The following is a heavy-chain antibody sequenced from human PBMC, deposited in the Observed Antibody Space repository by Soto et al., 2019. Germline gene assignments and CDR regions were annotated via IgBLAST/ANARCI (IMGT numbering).Heavy chain of an antibody. D-gene: IGHD3-16*01. V-gene: IGHV4-31*03. J-gene: IGHJ4*02. Sequence: QVQLQESGPGLVKPSQTLSLTCTVSGDSITSNNYYWSWIRQHPGKGLEWIGYIYYSGSTYYNPSLKSRVTISVDTSKNHFSLKLSSVTAADTAVYYCATSLGVSSLDYWGQGTLVTVSS. CDR3: ATSLGVSSLDY. CDR2: IYYSGST. CDR1: GDSITSNNYY.